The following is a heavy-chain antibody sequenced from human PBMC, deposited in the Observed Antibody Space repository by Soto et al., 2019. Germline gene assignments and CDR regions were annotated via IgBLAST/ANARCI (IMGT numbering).Heavy chain of an antibody. D-gene: IGHD3-22*01. CDR3: AKGLTDFQH. CDR2: TYYRSKWYN. Sequence: SQTLSLPCAISGDSVSSNSSACNFIRQSPSRGLEWLGRTYYRSKWYNDYAVSVKSRITINPDTSKNQFSLQLNSVTPEDTAVYYCAKGLTDFQHWGQGTLVTVSS. J-gene: IGHJ1*01. V-gene: IGHV6-1*01. CDR1: GDSVSSNSSA.